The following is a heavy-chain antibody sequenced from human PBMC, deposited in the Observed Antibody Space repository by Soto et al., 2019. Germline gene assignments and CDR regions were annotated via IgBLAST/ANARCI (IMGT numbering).Heavy chain of an antibody. Sequence: PSETLSLTCSVSGASITSHYWNWIRQSAGEGLQWIGRVYARGATNYNPSLKSRVTISGDTSKNQFSLKLTSVTAADTAVYYCARSPGDDFFYYGMDVWGHGTTVTVSS. V-gene: IGHV4-59*10. J-gene: IGHJ6*02. CDR1: GASITSHY. CDR2: VYARGAT. CDR3: ARSPGDDFFYYGMDV. D-gene: IGHD4-17*01.